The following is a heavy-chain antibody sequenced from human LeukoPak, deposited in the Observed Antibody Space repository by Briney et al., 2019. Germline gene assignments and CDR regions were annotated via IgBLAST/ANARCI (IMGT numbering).Heavy chain of an antibody. CDR1: GDSVSSNSAA. Sequence: SQTLSLTCAISGDSVSSNSAAWNWFRQSPSRGLEWLGRTYYRSKWYNDYAVSVKSRITINPDTSKNQFSLQLNSVTPEDTAVYYCARGYGDYLDAFDIWGQGTMVTVSS. D-gene: IGHD4-17*01. CDR3: ARGYGDYLDAFDI. J-gene: IGHJ3*02. V-gene: IGHV6-1*01. CDR2: TYYRSKWYN.